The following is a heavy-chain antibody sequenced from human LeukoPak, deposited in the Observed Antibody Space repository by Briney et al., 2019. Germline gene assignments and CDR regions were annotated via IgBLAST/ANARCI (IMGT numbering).Heavy chain of an antibody. CDR3: ARSGNNWFDP. CDR1: GGLVSSDF. CDR2: IYTTENT. D-gene: IGHD6-25*01. Sequence: SETLSLTCTVSGGLVSSDFWNWIRQPAGKGLEWIGRIYTTENTNYNPALKSRVTMSVDESKNQFSLRLTSMTAADTAVYFCARSGNNWFDPWGPGILVTVSS. V-gene: IGHV4-4*07. J-gene: IGHJ5*02.